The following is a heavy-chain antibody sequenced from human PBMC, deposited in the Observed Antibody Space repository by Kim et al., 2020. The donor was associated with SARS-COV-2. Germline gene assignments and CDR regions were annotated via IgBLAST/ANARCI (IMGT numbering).Heavy chain of an antibody. CDR2: IIPIFGTA. Sequence: SVKVSCKASGGTFSSYAISWVRQAPGQGLEWMGGIIPIFGTANYAQKFQGRVTITADESTSTAYMELSSLRSEDTAVYYCARDKEYYDSSGYYKYYFDYWGQGTLVTVSS. V-gene: IGHV1-69*13. D-gene: IGHD3-22*01. CDR3: ARDKEYYDSSGYYKYYFDY. CDR1: GGTFSSYA. J-gene: IGHJ4*02.